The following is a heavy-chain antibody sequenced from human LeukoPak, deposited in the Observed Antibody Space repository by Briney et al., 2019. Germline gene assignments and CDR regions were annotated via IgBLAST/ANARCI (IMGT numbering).Heavy chain of an antibody. V-gene: IGHV2-5*01. D-gene: IGHD3/OR15-3a*01. J-gene: IGHJ3*02. CDR1: GFSLSTSGVG. Sequence: ESGPTLVKPTQTLTLTCTSSGFSLSTSGVGVGWIRQPPGKALEWLALIYWNDDKRHSPSLKSRLTITKDTSKNQVVLTMTNMDPVDTATYYCTHITYFDFWKHAFDIWGQGTMVTVSS. CDR3: THITYFDFWKHAFDI. CDR2: IYWNDDK.